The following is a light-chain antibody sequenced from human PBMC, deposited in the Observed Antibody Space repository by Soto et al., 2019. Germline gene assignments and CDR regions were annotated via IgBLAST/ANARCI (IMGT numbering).Light chain of an antibody. CDR2: GAS. Sequence: EIVMTQSPGTLSVSPGERATLSCRASQSVSGNLAWYQQRPDQAPRLLIYGASTRVAGIPARFSASGSGTEFTLTISSLQSEDFAIYYCQQYNDWLGAFGQGTKVEIK. J-gene: IGKJ1*01. V-gene: IGKV3-15*01. CDR3: QQYNDWLGA. CDR1: QSVSGN.